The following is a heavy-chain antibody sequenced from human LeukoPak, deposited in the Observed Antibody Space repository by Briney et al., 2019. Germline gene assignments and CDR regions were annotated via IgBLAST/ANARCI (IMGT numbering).Heavy chain of an antibody. V-gene: IGHV4-4*07. J-gene: IGHJ5*02. CDR1: GGSISSYY. D-gene: IGHD3-3*01. CDR2: IYTSGST. Sequence: SETLSLTCTVSGGSISSYYWGWIRQPAGKGLEWIGRIYTSGSTNYNPSLKSRVTMSVDTSKNQFSLKLSSVTAADTAVYYCARESYDFWRTNWFDPWGQGTLVTVSS. CDR3: ARESYDFWRTNWFDP.